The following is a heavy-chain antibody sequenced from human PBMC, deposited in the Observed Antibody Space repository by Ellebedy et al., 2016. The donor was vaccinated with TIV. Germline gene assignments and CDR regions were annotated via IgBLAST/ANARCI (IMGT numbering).Heavy chain of an antibody. D-gene: IGHD4-17*01. CDR1: GFTFSSYA. CDR2: ISGSGGST. CDR3: AKVLNYGDYRLPGMDV. V-gene: IGHV3-23*01. J-gene: IGHJ6*02. Sequence: GESLKISXAASGFTFSSYAMSWVRQAPGKGLEWVSAISGSGGSTYYADSVKGRFTISRDNSKNTLYLQMNSLRAEDTAVYYCAKVLNYGDYRLPGMDVWGQGTTVTVSS.